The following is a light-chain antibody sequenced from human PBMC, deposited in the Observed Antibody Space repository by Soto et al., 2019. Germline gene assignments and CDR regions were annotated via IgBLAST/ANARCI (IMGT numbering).Light chain of an antibody. CDR1: QSVSSY. Sequence: EIVLTQSPATLSLSPGERATLSCRASQSVSSYLAWYQQKPGQAPRLLIYDASNRATGIPDRFSGSGSGTDFTLTISSLEPEDFAVYYCQQRSNWPPNFGGGTKVEIK. CDR3: QQRSNWPPN. V-gene: IGKV3-11*01. CDR2: DAS. J-gene: IGKJ4*01.